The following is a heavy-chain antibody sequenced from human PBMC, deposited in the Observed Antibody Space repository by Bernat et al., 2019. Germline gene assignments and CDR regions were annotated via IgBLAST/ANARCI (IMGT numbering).Heavy chain of an antibody. CDR1: GNSFGSYG. D-gene: IGHD6-19*01. J-gene: IGHJ3*02. CDR3: AKELIAVAGDNAFDI. V-gene: IGHV3-30*18. CDR2: ISHDGRIQ. Sequence: GNSFGSYGMHWVRQAPGKGLEWVAVISHDGRIQHYVDSMKGRFTISRDNSKNTLSLQMNSLSTEDTAVYYCAKELIAVAGDNAFDIWG.